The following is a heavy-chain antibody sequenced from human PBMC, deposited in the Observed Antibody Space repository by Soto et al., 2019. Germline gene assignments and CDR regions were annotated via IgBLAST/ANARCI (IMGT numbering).Heavy chain of an antibody. V-gene: IGHV1-69*13. J-gene: IGHJ4*02. Sequence: SVKVSCKASGGTFSSYAISWVRQAPGQGLEWMGGIIPIFGTANYAQKFQGRVTITADESTSTAYMELSSLRSEDTAVYYCASCPHYYDSSGYYFYFDYWGQGTLVTVSS. CDR3: ASCPHYYDSSGYYFYFDY. CDR1: GGTFSSYA. D-gene: IGHD3-22*01. CDR2: IIPIFGTA.